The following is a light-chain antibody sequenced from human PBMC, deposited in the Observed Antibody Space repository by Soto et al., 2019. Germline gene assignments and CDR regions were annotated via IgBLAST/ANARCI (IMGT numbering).Light chain of an antibody. CDR2: GAS. J-gene: IGKJ1*01. Sequence: EIVLTQSPGTLSLSPGERATLSCRASQSVSSIYLAWYQQKPGQAPRLLIYGASSRATGIPDRFSGSGSGTDFTLTISRLEPEDCAVYYCQQDGSSRWTFGQGTKVEI. V-gene: IGKV3-20*01. CDR3: QQDGSSRWT. CDR1: QSVSSIY.